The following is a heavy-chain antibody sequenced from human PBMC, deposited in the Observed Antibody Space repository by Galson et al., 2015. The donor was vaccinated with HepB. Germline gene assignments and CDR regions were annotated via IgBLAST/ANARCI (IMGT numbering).Heavy chain of an antibody. J-gene: IGHJ4*02. V-gene: IGHV3-9*01. Sequence: SLRLSCAASGFTFDDYAMHWVRQAPGKGLEWVSGISWNSGSIGYADSVKGRFTISRGNAKNSLYLQMNSLRAEDTALYYCAKDTLSGYSYGGGLDYWGQGTLVTVSS. CDR3: AKDTLSGYSYGGGLDY. CDR2: ISWNSGSI. CDR1: GFTFDDYA. D-gene: IGHD5-18*01.